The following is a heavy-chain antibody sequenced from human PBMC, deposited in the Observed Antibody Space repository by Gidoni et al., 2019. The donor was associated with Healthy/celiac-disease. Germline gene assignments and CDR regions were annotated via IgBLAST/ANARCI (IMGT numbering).Heavy chain of an antibody. CDR2: ISGSGGST. CDR3: AKEIGSRLAMLDAFDI. D-gene: IGHD1-26*01. CDR1: GFTFSSAA. J-gene: IGHJ3*02. V-gene: IGHV3-23*04. Sequence: EVQLVEYGGGLVQPGGSLRLACAASGFTFSSAALSWFRRAPGKGLEWVSAISGSGGSTSYADSVKVRFPISRGNANNTLDLQMNSLRAEDTAVYYCAKEIGSRLAMLDAFDIWGQGTMVTVSS.